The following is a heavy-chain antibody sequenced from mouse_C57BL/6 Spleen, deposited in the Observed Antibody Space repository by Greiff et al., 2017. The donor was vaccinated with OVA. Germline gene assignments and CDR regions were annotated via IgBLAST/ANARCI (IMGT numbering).Heavy chain of an antibody. V-gene: IGHV1-76*01. J-gene: IGHJ3*01. CDR2: IYPGSGNT. CDR3: ARDYDGYYVWFAY. CDR1: GYTFTDYY. D-gene: IGHD2-3*01. Sequence: QVQLQQSGAELVRPGASVKLSCKASGYTFTDYYINWVKQRPGQGLEWIARIYPGSGNTYYNEKFKGKATLTAEKSSSTAYMQLSSLTSEDSAVYFCARDYDGYYVWFAYWGQGTLVTVSA.